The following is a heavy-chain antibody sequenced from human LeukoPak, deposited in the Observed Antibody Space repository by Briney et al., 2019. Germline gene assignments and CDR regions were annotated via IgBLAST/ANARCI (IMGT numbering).Heavy chain of an antibody. CDR2: FVHRGTT. J-gene: IGHJ5*01. D-gene: IGHD6-13*01. Sequence: PSETLSLTCAVSNYFISSGYFWGWIRQSPGKGLGWIGSFVHRGTTTYNPSLKSRATLSLDTSKNQFSLTLTSVTAADTAVYYCARQAGSNPLADSWGQGTLVTVSS. CDR3: ARQAGSNPLADS. CDR1: NYFISSGYF. V-gene: IGHV4-38-2*01.